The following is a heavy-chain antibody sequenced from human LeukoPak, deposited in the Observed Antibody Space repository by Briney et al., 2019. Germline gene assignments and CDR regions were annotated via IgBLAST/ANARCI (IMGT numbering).Heavy chain of an antibody. D-gene: IGHD2-15*01. Sequence: SETLSLTCTVSGGSISSGSYYWSWIRQPAGKGLEWIGRIYTSGSTNYNPSLKSRVTISVDTSKNQFSLKLSSVTAADTAVYYCARGEPLPGYCSGGSCYSLRYFDYWGQGTLVTVSS. CDR2: IYTSGST. J-gene: IGHJ4*02. CDR1: GGSISSGSYY. V-gene: IGHV4-61*02. CDR3: ARGEPLPGYCSGGSCYSLRYFDY.